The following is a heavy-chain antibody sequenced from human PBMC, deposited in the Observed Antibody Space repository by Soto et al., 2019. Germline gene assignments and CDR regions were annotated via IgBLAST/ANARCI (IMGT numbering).Heavy chain of an antibody. CDR1: GYTFTGYF. CDR2: INPNSGAT. V-gene: IGHV1-2*02. J-gene: IGHJ5*02. Sequence: QVQLVQSGAEVKKPGASVKVSCKASGYTFTGYFMHWVRQAPGQGLEWMGWINPNSGATKYAQKVQGRVSLSRDTSIRTASMELSGLKSDDTAVYYCARGGGTILAPLPWGQGTLVTVSS. CDR3: ARGGGTILAPLP. D-gene: IGHD3-3*01.